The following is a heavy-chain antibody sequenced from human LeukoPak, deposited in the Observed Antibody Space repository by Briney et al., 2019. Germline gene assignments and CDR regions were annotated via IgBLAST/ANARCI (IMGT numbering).Heavy chain of an antibody. Sequence: GGSLRLSCRTSGFTFSSYAMSWVRQAPGKGLEWVSSISGSGGSTYYAESVKGRFTISRDNAKNTLYLQMNSLRAEDTAIYYCAKDGSSGIAATADAFDIWGQGTMVTVSS. V-gene: IGHV3-23*01. D-gene: IGHD6-13*01. CDR3: AKDGSSGIAATADAFDI. J-gene: IGHJ3*02. CDR1: GFTFSSYA. CDR2: ISGSGGST.